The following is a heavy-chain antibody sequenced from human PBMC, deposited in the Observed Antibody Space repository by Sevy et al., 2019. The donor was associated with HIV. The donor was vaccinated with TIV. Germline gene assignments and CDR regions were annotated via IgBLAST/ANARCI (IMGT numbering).Heavy chain of an antibody. J-gene: IGHJ6*03. V-gene: IGHV4-59*01. CDR2: IYYSGST. CDR3: ARVTGYYYYYMDV. Sequence: SETLSLTCTVSGGSISSYYWSWIRQPPGKGLEWIGYIYYSGSTNYNPSLKSRVTISVDTSKNQFSLKLSSVTAPDTAVYYCARVTGYYYYYMDVWGKGTTVTVSS. D-gene: IGHD3-9*01. CDR1: GGSISSYY.